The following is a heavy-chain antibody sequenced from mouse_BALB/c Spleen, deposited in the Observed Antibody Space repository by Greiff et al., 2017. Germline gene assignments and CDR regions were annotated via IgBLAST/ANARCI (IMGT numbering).Heavy chain of an antibody. Sequence: EVQLQQSGPELMKPGASVKISCKASGYSFTSYYMHWVKQSHGKSLEWIGYIDPFNGGTSYNQKFKGKATLTVDKSSSTAYMHLSSLTSEDSAVYYCARPTTVVPFDYWGQGTTLTVSS. V-gene: IGHV1-28*01. CDR3: ARPTTVVPFDY. J-gene: IGHJ2*01. D-gene: IGHD1-1*01. CDR1: GYSFTSYY. CDR2: IDPFNGGT.